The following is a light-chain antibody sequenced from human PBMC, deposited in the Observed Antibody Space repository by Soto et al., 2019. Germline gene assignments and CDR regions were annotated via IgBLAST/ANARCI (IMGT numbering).Light chain of an antibody. V-gene: IGKV2-24*01. CDR3: MQDTQYPIT. CDR2: EIF. CDR1: QSLVDSSGNTY. J-gene: IGKJ4*01. Sequence: DIVMIPTPLSSPVTLGQPASISCRSSQSLVDSSGNTYLSWLQQRPGQPPRLLIYEIFKRFSGVPDRFSGSGAGTDFTLKISRVEAEDVGVYYCMQDTQYPITFGGGTKVEIK.